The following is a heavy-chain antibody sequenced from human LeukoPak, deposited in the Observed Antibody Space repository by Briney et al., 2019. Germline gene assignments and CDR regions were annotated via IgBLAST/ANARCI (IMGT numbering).Heavy chain of an antibody. CDR2: ISGSGGNT. Sequence: GGSLRLSCVASGFTFSSYAMSWVRQAPGKGLEWVSGISGSGGNTYYADSVKGRFTISRDNSKNTLYLQMNSLRAEDTAVYYCAKSDYPYYYYYYMDVWGKGTTVTVSS. V-gene: IGHV3-23*01. D-gene: IGHD4-11*01. J-gene: IGHJ6*03. CDR1: GFTFSSYA. CDR3: AKSDYPYYYYYYMDV.